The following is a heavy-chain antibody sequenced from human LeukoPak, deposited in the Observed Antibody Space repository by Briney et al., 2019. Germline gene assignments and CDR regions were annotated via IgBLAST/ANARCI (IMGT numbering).Heavy chain of an antibody. CDR3: AKDQQSSSWYRRSKHPAYYFDY. CDR2: ISGSGGSS. J-gene: IGHJ4*02. D-gene: IGHD6-13*01. CDR1: GFTFSSYA. Sequence: GGSLRLSCAASGFTFSSYAMSWVRQAPGKGLEWVSAISGSGGSSYYADSVKGRFTISRDNSKNTLYLQMNSLRAEDTAVYYCAKDQQSSSWYRRSKHPAYYFDYWGQGTLVTVSS. V-gene: IGHV3-23*01.